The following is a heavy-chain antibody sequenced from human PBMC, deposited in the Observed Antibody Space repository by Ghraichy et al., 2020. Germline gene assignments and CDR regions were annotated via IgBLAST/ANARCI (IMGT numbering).Heavy chain of an antibody. D-gene: IGHD2-21*02. CDR3: ARFSLPIDIVVVTTVGFDP. V-gene: IGHV1-2*02. Sequence: SVKVSCKASGYIFTDYYIQWVRQAPGQGLEWMGWINPKSGDTNYAQNFQGRVTMTRDTSITTAYMELRRLRSDDTAVYYCARFSLPIDIVVVTTVGFDPWGQGTLVTVSS. J-gene: IGHJ5*02. CDR1: GYIFTDYY. CDR2: INPKSGDT.